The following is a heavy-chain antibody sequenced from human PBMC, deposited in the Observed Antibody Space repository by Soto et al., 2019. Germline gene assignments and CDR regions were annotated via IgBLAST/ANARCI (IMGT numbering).Heavy chain of an antibody. J-gene: IGHJ6*02. CDR1: GGSFSGYY. Sequence: SETLSLTCAVYGGSFSGYYWSWIRQPPGKGLEWIGEINHSGSTNYNPSLKSRVTISVDTSKNQFSLKLSSVTAADTAVYYCARHLYDFWSGYYYYYYGMDVWGQGTTVTVSS. D-gene: IGHD3-3*01. CDR2: INHSGST. CDR3: ARHLYDFWSGYYYYYYGMDV. V-gene: IGHV4-34*01.